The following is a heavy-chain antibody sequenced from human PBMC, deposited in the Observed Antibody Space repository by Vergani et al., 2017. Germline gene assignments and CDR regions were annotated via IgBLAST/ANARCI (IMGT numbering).Heavy chain of an antibody. CDR1: GFTFSSYA. CDR2: ISGSGGST. CDR3: VHYYGSGSYPYYYYYGMDV. J-gene: IGHJ6*02. V-gene: IGHV3-23*01. D-gene: IGHD3-10*01. Sequence: EVQLLESGGGLVQPGGSLRLSCAASGFTFSSYAMSWVRQAPGKGLEWVSAISGSGGSTYYADSVKGRFTISRDNSKNTLYLQMNSLRAEDTAVYYCVHYYGSGSYPYYYYYGMDVWGQGTTVTVSS.